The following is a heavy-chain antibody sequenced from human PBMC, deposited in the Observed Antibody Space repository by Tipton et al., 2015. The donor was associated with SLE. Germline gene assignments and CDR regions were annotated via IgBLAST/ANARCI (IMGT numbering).Heavy chain of an antibody. CDR1: GGSISSGSYY. V-gene: IGHV4-61*02. Sequence: TLSLTCTVSGGSISSGSYYWSWIRQPAGKGLEWIGRIYTSGSTNYTPSLKSRVTISVDTPKNQFSLKLGSVTAADTAVYYCARHVAAGADYWGQGTLVTVSS. CDR3: ARHVAAGADY. CDR2: IYTSGST. D-gene: IGHD6-13*01. J-gene: IGHJ4*02.